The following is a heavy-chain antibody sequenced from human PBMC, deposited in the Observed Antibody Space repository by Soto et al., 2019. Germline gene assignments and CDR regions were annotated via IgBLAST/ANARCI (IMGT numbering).Heavy chain of an antibody. V-gene: IGHV3-23*01. D-gene: IGHD6-19*01. CDR3: ATPWSSGWYYFDY. J-gene: IGHJ4*02. CDR2: ISGSGDIT. CDR1: GFPFSGYA. Sequence: EVQLLESGGGLVQPGGSLRLSCAASGFPFSGYAMNWVSKAPGKGLEWVSAISGSGDITYYADSVKGRFTISRDNSKNTLYLQMDSLRAEDTAIYYCATPWSSGWYYFDYWGQGTLVPVSS.